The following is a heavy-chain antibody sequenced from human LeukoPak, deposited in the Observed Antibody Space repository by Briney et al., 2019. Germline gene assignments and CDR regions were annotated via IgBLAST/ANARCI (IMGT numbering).Heavy chain of an antibody. V-gene: IGHV3-66*01. CDR3: ARTIYGDYFDY. CDR2: IYSGGST. CDR1: GFTVSSNY. Sequence: PGGSLRLSCAASGFTVSSNYMSWVRQAPGKGLEWVSVIYSGGSTYYADSVKGRFTISRDNSKNTLYLQMNSLRAEDTAVYYCARTIYGDYFDYWGQRTLVTVSS. J-gene: IGHJ4*02. D-gene: IGHD4-17*01.